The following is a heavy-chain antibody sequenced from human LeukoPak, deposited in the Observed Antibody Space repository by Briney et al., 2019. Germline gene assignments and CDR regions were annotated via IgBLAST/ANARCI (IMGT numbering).Heavy chain of an antibody. CDR1: GFPFYSNY. CDR3: AKDEGVVLSTSFDFGH. CDR2: ISGSGRNT. D-gene: IGHD3-10*01. Sequence: GGSLRLSCAASGFPFYSNYMNWVRQAPGKGLEWVAFISGSGRNTYYADSVKGRFTISRDNFRNTLSLQMNSLRPDDTAIYYCAKDEGVVLSTSFDFGHWGQGTLVAVSS. J-gene: IGHJ4*02. V-gene: IGHV3-23*01.